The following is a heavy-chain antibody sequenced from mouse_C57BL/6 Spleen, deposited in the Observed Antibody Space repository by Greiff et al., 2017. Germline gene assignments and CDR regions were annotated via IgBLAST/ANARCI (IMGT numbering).Heavy chain of an antibody. CDR3: ASGDGYYYSWFAY. CDR1: GYTFTSYW. J-gene: IGHJ3*01. CDR2: INPSNGGT. D-gene: IGHD2-3*01. V-gene: IGHV1-53*01. Sequence: VKLQQPGTELVKPGASVKLSCKASGYTFTSYWMHWVKQRPGQGLEWIGNINPSNGGTNYNEKFKSKATLTVDKSSSTAYMQLSSLTSEDSAVYYCASGDGYYYSWFAYWGQGTLVTVSA.